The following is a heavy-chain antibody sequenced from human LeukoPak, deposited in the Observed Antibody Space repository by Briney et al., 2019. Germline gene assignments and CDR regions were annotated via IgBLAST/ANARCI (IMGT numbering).Heavy chain of an antibody. CDR2: IYYSGGT. J-gene: IGHJ6*02. CDR3: ARDVVINYYYGMDV. V-gene: IGHV4-31*03. D-gene: IGHD3-22*01. Sequence: SETLSLTCTVSGGSISSGGYYWSWIRQHPGKGLEWIGYIYYSGGTYYNPSLKSRVTISVDTSKNQFSLKLSSVTAADTAVYYCARDVVINYYYGMDVWGQGTTVTVSS. CDR1: GGSISSGGYY.